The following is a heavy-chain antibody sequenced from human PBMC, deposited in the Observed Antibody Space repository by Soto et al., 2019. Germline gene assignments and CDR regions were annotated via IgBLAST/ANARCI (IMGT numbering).Heavy chain of an antibody. CDR1: GFSFSSYG. Sequence: QVQLVESGGGVVQPGRSLRLSCAASGFSFSSYGMHWVRQAPGKGLEWVAVILDDGSDKDYTDAVKGRFTISRDNSKNTLYPEMNSLRAEDTAVYYCARDDDYGDNGLDYWGQGTLVTVSS. CDR3: ARDDDYGDNGLDY. D-gene: IGHD4-17*01. J-gene: IGHJ4*02. V-gene: IGHV3-33*01. CDR2: ILDDGSDK.